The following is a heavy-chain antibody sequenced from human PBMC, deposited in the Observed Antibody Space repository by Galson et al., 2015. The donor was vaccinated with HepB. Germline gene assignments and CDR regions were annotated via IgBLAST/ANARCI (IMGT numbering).Heavy chain of an antibody. J-gene: IGHJ6*02. CDR1: GFTFSSYA. CDR2: ISGSGGST. Sequence: SLRLSCAASGFTFSSYAMSWVRQAPGKGLEWVSAISGSGGSTYYADSVKGRFTISRDNSKNTLYLQMNSLRAEDTAVYYCAKDLDGSGYATYYYYSMDVWGQGTTVTVSS. V-gene: IGHV3-23*01. D-gene: IGHD5-12*01. CDR3: AKDLDGSGYATYYYYSMDV.